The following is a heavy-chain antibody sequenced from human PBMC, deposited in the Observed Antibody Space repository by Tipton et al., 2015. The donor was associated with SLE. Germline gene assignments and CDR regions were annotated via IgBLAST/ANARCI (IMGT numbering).Heavy chain of an antibody. CDR1: GFTFSSYA. D-gene: IGHD6-19*01. Sequence: SLRLSCAASGFTFSSYAMHWVRQAPGKGLEWVAVISYDGSNKYYADSVKGRFTISRDNSKNTLYLQMNSLRAEDTAVYYCARGIAVADPFDYWGQGTLVTVSS. J-gene: IGHJ4*02. V-gene: IGHV3-30-3*01. CDR3: ARGIAVADPFDY. CDR2: ISYDGSNK.